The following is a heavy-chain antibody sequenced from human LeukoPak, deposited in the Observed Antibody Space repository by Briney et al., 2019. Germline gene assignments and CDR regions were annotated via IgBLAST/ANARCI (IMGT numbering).Heavy chain of an antibody. Sequence: GGSLRLSCAASGFTFSDYAMHWVRQAPGKGLEWVAVLSYGGTNKYYADSVKGRFTISRDNSKNTMFLQMNSLRAEDTAEYFCAREWAPPGIGRYYFDHWGQGTLVTVSS. CDR3: AREWAPPGIGRYYFDH. V-gene: IGHV3-30-3*01. J-gene: IGHJ4*02. CDR2: LSYGGTNK. CDR1: GFTFSDYA. D-gene: IGHD6-13*01.